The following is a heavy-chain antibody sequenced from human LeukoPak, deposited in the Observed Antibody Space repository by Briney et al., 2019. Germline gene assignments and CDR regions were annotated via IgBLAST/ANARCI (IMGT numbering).Heavy chain of an antibody. CDR2: MNPNSGNT. J-gene: IGHJ5*02. CDR3: ASLQGGYCSSTSCYYAWFDP. Sequence: GASVKVSCTASGYTFTSYDINRVRQATGQGLEWMGWMNPNSGNTGYAQKFQGRVTMTRNTSISTAYMELSSLRSEDTAVYYCASLQGGYCSSTSCYYAWFDPWGQGTLVTVSS. CDR1: GYTFTSYD. D-gene: IGHD2-2*01. V-gene: IGHV1-8*01.